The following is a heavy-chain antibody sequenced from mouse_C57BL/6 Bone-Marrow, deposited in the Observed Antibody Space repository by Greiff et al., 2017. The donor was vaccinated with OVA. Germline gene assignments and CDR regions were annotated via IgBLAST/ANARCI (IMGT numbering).Heavy chain of an antibody. Sequence: DVKLVESEGGLVQPGSSMKLSCTASGFTFSDYYMAWVRQVPEKGLEWVANINYDGSSTYYLDSLKSRFIISRDNAKNILYLQMSSLKSEDTATYYCARGETAQATVSFAYWGQGTLVTVSA. V-gene: IGHV5-16*01. J-gene: IGHJ3*01. CDR2: INYDGSST. CDR3: ARGETAQATVSFAY. CDR1: GFTFSDYY. D-gene: IGHD3-2*02.